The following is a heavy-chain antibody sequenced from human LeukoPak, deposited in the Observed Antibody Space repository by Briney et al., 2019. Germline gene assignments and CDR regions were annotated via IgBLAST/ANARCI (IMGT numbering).Heavy chain of an antibody. CDR1: GFTFSSYA. CDR3: ARAAGSGYYYPFDY. D-gene: IGHD3-22*01. Sequence: PGGSLRLSCAASGFTFSSYAMHWVRQAPGKGLEWVAVISYDGSNKYYADSVKGRFTISRDNSKNTLYLQMNSLRAEDTAVYYCARAAGSGYYYPFDYWGQGTLVTVSS. CDR2: ISYDGSNK. J-gene: IGHJ4*02. V-gene: IGHV3-30*04.